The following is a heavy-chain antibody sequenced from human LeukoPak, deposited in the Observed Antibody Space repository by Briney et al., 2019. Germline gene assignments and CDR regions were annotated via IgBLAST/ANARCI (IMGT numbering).Heavy chain of an antibody. J-gene: IGHJ5*02. D-gene: IGHD6-13*01. V-gene: IGHV4-39*07. Sequence: PSETLSLTCTVSGGSISSSNYYWGWIRQTPGKGLEWIAYIYYSGGTYYNPSLKSRVTISVDTSRNQFSLKMTSVTAADTAMYYCARGAAAGSNSWFDPWGQGTLVTVSS. CDR2: IYYSGGT. CDR3: ARGAAAGSNSWFDP. CDR1: GGSISSSNYY.